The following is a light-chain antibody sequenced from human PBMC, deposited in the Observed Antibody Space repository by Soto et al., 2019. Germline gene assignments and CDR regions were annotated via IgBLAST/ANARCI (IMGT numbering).Light chain of an antibody. CDR2: RNN. J-gene: IGLJ3*02. V-gene: IGLV1-47*01. CDR1: SSNIGSNY. Sequence: QSVLTQPPSASGTPGQRVTISCSGSSSNIGSNYVYWYKQLPGTAPKLLIYRNNQRPSGVPDRFSGSKSGTSASLAISGLRYEDEADYYCSAWDDSLSGWVFGGGTKLTVL. CDR3: SAWDDSLSGWV.